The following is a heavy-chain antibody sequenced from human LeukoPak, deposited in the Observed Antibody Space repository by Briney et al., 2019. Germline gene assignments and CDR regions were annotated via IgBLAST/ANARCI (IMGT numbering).Heavy chain of an antibody. CDR1: GGSISSGGYY. V-gene: IGHV4-31*03. CDR2: INYSGST. Sequence: SETLSLTCTVSGGSISSGGYYWSWIRQHPGKGPEWIGYINYSGSTYYKPSLKSRVTISVDTSKNQFSLKLSSVTAADTAVYCCARVTYYYDSSGYSSGSLNWFDPWGQGTLVTVSS. J-gene: IGHJ5*02. D-gene: IGHD3-22*01. CDR3: ARVTYYYDSSGYSSGSLNWFDP.